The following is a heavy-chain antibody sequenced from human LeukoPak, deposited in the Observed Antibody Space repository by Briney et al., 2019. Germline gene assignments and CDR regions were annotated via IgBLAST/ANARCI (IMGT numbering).Heavy chain of an antibody. CDR1: GGSISNYY. CDR2: IYYTGNT. V-gene: IGHV4-59*01. J-gene: IGHJ5*02. CDR3: ARDRLQLQS. Sequence: SETLSLTCTVSGGSISNYYWDWIRQPPGKGLEWIGYIYYTGNTNYNPSLKSRVTISVDTSKNQFSLKLSSVTAADTAVYYCARDRLQLQSWGQGTLVTVSS. D-gene: IGHD1-1*01.